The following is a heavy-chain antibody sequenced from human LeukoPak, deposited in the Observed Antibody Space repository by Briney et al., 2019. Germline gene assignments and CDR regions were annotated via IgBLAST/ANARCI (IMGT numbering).Heavy chain of an antibody. Sequence: PGGSLRLSCAASGFTFGSYSMSWVRQAPGKGLEWVSNIKKDGGGTYYVDSVKGRFTISRDEPKNSVYLQIKSLRDEDTAGYYCARRFPPVVKYRFDYWGQGTLVTVSS. J-gene: IGHJ4*02. CDR2: IKKDGGGT. V-gene: IGHV3-7*02. D-gene: IGHD3-22*01. CDR3: ARRFPPVVKYRFDY. CDR1: GFTFGSYS.